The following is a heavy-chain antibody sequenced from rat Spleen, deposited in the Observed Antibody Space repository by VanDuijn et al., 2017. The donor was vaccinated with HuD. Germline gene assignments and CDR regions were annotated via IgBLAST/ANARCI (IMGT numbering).Heavy chain of an antibody. Sequence: EVQLVESGGGFVQPGRSMKLSCAASGFTLSNFYMAWVRQAPTKGLEWVASISTGGGNTHYRDSVKGRFTISKNNAKNTLYLQMDSLRSEDTATEYCVRHVWGYGVMDAGGQGASVSVSP. CDR3: VRHVWGYGVMDA. D-gene: IGHD4-3*01. CDR2: ISTGGGNT. V-gene: IGHV5-25*01. J-gene: IGHJ4*01. CDR1: GFTLSNFY.